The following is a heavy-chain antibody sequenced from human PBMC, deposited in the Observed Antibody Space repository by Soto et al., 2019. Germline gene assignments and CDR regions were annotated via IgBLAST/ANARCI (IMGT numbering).Heavy chain of an antibody. Sequence: GSLRLSCAAAGFTSSGYWMTWVRQAPGKGLEWVANINQDGSEKYYVDSVKGRFTISRDNAKDSLYLQMNSLRAEDTAIYYCARDYSNPRGRFDPWGQGTLVTVSS. CDR1: GFTSSGYW. J-gene: IGHJ5*02. D-gene: IGHD4-4*01. V-gene: IGHV3-7*01. CDR3: ARDYSNPRGRFDP. CDR2: INQDGSEK.